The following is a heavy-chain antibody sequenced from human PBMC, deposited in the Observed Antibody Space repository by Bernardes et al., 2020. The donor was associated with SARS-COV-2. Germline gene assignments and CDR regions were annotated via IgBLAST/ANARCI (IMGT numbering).Heavy chain of an antibody. V-gene: IGHV3-74*01. CDR1: GFTFSSYW. Sequence: GGSLRLSRAASGFTFSSYWIHWVRQVPGKGLVWVSRISTDGTSTSYADSVKGRFTISRDNAKNTLYLQMNSLRAEDTAVYSCARRVSGDGYYYFDYWGQGTLVTVSS. J-gene: IGHJ4*02. CDR2: ISTDGTST. CDR3: ARRVSGDGYYYFDY. D-gene: IGHD5-12*01.